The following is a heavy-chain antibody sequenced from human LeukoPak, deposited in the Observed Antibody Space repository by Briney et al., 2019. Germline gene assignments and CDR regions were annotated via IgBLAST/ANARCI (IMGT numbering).Heavy chain of an antibody. V-gene: IGHV3-9*01. J-gene: IGHJ4*02. CDR2: ISWNSGGI. Sequence: GGSLRLSCVASGFALSDSWMHWVRQAPGKGLEWVSGISWNSGGIVYADSVKGRFTISRDNAKNSLYLQMNSLRAEDTALYYCAKLASAGTFDYWGQGTLVTVSS. CDR1: GFALSDSW. D-gene: IGHD6-13*01. CDR3: AKLASAGTFDY.